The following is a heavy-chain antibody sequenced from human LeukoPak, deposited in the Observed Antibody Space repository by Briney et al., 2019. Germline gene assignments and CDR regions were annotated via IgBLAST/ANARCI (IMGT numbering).Heavy chain of an antibody. CDR3: ATGQTLVGATLAEYFQH. CDR2: FDPEDGET. J-gene: IGHJ1*01. D-gene: IGHD1-26*01. V-gene: IGHV1-24*01. Sequence: ASVRVSCKVSGYTLTELSMHWVRQAPGKGLEWMGGFDPEDGETVYAQKFQGRVTMTEDTSTDTAYMELSNLRSEDTAVYYCATGQTLVGATLAEYFQHWGQGTLVTVSS. CDR1: GYTLTELS.